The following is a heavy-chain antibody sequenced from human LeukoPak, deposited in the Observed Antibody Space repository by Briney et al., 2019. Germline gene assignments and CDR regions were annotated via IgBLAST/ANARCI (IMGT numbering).Heavy chain of an antibody. D-gene: IGHD6-13*01. Sequence: GGSLRLSCAASGFTFSSYGMHWVRQAPGKGLEWVAVISYDGSNKYYADSVKGRFTISRGNSKNTLYLQMNSLRAEDTAVYYCATLAQQLDDYWGQGTLVTVSS. CDR2: ISYDGSNK. CDR1: GFTFSSYG. V-gene: IGHV3-30*03. CDR3: ATLAQQLDDY. J-gene: IGHJ4*02.